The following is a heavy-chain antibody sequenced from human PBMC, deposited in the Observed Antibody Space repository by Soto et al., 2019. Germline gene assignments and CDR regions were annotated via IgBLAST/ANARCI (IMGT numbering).Heavy chain of an antibody. V-gene: IGHV4-39*01. Sequence: PSETLPLTCTVSGGSISSSSYCWGWIRQPPGKGLEWIGSIYYSGSTYYNPSLKSRVTISVDTSKNQFSLKLSSVTAADTAVYYCASNSYSSSWEIDYWGQGTLVTVSS. CDR1: GGSISSSSYC. CDR3: ASNSYSSSWEIDY. J-gene: IGHJ4*02. CDR2: IYYSGST. D-gene: IGHD6-13*01.